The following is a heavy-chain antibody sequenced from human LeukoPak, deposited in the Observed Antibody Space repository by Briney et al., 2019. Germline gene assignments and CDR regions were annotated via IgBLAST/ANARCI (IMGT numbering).Heavy chain of an antibody. Sequence: SETLSPTCAVYGGSFSGYYWSWIRQPPGKGLEWIGEINHSGSTNYNPSLKSRVTISVDTSKNQFSLKLRSVTAADTAVYYCAWSGIQLWFSYWGQGTLVTVSS. CDR3: AWSGIQLWFSY. CDR1: GGSFSGYY. V-gene: IGHV4-34*01. J-gene: IGHJ4*02. D-gene: IGHD5-18*01. CDR2: INHSGST.